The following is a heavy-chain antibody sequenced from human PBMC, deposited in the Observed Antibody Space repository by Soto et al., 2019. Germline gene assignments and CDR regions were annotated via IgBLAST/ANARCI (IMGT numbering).Heavy chain of an antibody. V-gene: IGHV4-59*01. CDR2: IYYTGST. J-gene: IGHJ5*02. CDR1: GVSISSYY. Sequence: PPETLSLTCTVSGVSISSYYWSWIRQPPGKGLEYIGYIYYTGSTKYNPSLKSRVTISVDTSKNQFSLTLTSMTAADTAVYYCARGDVVVPAAWFDPWGQGSLVTVSS. D-gene: IGHD2-2*01. CDR3: ARGDVVVPAAWFDP.